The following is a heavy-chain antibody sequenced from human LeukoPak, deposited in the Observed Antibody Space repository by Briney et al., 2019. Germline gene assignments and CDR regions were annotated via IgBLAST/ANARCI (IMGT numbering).Heavy chain of an antibody. CDR3: ASAASNYYYMDA. V-gene: IGHV4-59*01. J-gene: IGHJ6*03. Sequence: SETLSLTCTVSGGSISNFYWSWIRQPPGKGLEWIGYIDYTGSTNYNPSLKSRVTISLDTSKNQFSLKLSSVTAEDTAVYYCASAASNYYYMDAWGKGTTVTVSS. CDR1: GGSISNFY. CDR2: IDYTGST. D-gene: IGHD6-13*01.